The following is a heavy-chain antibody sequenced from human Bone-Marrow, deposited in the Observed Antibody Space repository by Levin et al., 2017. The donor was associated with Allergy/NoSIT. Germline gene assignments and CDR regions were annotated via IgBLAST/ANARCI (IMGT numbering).Heavy chain of an antibody. V-gene: IGHV2-5*02. D-gene: IGHD3-3*01. J-gene: IGHJ4*02. CDR2: IYWDDDK. CDR1: DFSLNTSGVS. CDR3: VHRQPIEFWSGYYSGTFTYFDY. Sequence: SGPTLVKPTQTLTLTCSFSDFSLNTSGVSVGWIRQPPGKALEWLALIYWDDDKRYSPSLKSRLTITKDTSKNQVVLTMTTLDPVDTATYYCVHRQPIEFWSGYYSGTFTYFDYWGQGALVTVSS.